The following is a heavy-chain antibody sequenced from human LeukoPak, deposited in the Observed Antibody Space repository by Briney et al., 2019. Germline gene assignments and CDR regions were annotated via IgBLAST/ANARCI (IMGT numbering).Heavy chain of an antibody. CDR3: ARDGGGFYGAVDY. Sequence: ASVKVSCKASGYTFNAYFMHWVRQAPGQGLEWMGWINPNSGATNYAQNFQGRVTMTRDTSISTAYMELTSDDTAVYYCARDGGGFYGAVDYWGQGTLVTVSS. CDR2: INPNSGAT. J-gene: IGHJ4*02. D-gene: IGHD4-17*01. CDR1: GYTFNAYF. V-gene: IGHV1-2*02.